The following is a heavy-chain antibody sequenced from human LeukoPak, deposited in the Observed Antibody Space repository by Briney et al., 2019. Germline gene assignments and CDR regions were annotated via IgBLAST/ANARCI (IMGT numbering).Heavy chain of an antibody. CDR3: ATRLRWLQLRRDWYFDL. Sequence: SETLSLTCAVYGGSFSGYYWSWIRQPPGKGLEWIGEINHSGSTNYNPPLKSRVTISVDTSKNQFSLKLSSVTAADTAVYYCATRLRWLQLRRDWYFDLWGRGTLVTVSS. CDR1: GGSFSGYY. V-gene: IGHV4-34*01. D-gene: IGHD5-24*01. J-gene: IGHJ2*01. CDR2: INHSGST.